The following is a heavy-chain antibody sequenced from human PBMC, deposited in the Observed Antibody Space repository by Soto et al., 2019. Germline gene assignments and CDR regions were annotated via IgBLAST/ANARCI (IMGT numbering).Heavy chain of an antibody. J-gene: IGHJ6*02. V-gene: IGHV1-18*04. CDR3: ARRDLIVTYSGFYGLDV. Sequence: QAQLEQSGAEVKETGASVKVSCKASGYRFAGYGIKWVRQAPGRGLEWVGWISGRHGTAHYSQKLQGRVTMTIDTSTTTVYMELRSLSSDDTAVYYCARRDLIVTYSGFYGLDVWGQGTTVTVSS. D-gene: IGHD1-26*01. CDR2: ISGRHGTA. CDR1: GYRFAGYG.